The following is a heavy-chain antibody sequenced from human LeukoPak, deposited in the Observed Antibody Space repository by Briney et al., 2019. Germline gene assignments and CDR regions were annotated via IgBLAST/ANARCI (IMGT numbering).Heavy chain of an antibody. CDR2: IYDSGST. D-gene: IGHD4-23*01. V-gene: IGHV4-39*01. J-gene: IGHJ4*02. CDR1: GDSINSNNYY. CDR3: ARIPMTTVVTEGGDY. Sequence: PSETLSLTCTVSGDSINSNNYYWGWIRQPPGKGLEWIGSIYDSGSTYYNPSLKSRVTISVDTSKNQFSLKLSSVTAADTAVYYCARIPMTTVVTEGGDYWGQGTLVTVSS.